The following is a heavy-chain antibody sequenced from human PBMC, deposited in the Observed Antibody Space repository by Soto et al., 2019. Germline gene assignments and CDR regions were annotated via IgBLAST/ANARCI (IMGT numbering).Heavy chain of an antibody. D-gene: IGHD1-1*01. V-gene: IGHV3-23*01. Sequence: EVQLLESGGGLVQPGGSLSLSCAASGFTFSSYAMSWVRQAPGKGLEWVSAMSGSGGSTYYADSVTGRFTISRDNSKHTLYLQMNCLRAEDTAVYYRAKDLVGAGYHWNYFYRMDVWGQGGTFTVSS. CDR2: MSGSGGST. CDR3: AKDLVGAGYHWNYFYRMDV. CDR1: GFTFSSYA. J-gene: IGHJ6*02.